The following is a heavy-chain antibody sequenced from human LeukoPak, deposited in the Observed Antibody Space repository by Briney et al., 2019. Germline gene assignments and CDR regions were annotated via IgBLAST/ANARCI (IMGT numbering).Heavy chain of an antibody. CDR1: GFTFSSYE. Sequence: PGGSLRLSCAASGFTFSSYEMNWVRQAPGKGLEGVSYISSSGSTIYYADSVKGRFTISRDNAKNSLYLQMNSLRAEDTAVYYCAREKHYYDSSGYYYRGYYYYGMDVWGQGTTVTVSS. J-gene: IGHJ6*02. CDR2: ISSSGSTI. V-gene: IGHV3-48*03. D-gene: IGHD3-22*01. CDR3: AREKHYYDSSGYYYRGYYYYGMDV.